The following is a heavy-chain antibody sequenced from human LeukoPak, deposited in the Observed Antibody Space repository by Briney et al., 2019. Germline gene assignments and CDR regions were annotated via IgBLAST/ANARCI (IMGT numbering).Heavy chain of an antibody. J-gene: IGHJ4*02. CDR1: GFTFSSYA. V-gene: IGHV3-23*01. CDR3: AKDRWQWLRSPDF. D-gene: IGHD5-12*01. CDR2: ITGGGGST. Sequence: PGGSLRLSCAASGFTFSSYAMSWVRQAPGKGLEWVSTITGGGGSTFYADSVKGRFTISRDNSKNTLYLQMNSLRAEDTAVYYCAKDRWQWLRSPDFWGQGTLVTVSS.